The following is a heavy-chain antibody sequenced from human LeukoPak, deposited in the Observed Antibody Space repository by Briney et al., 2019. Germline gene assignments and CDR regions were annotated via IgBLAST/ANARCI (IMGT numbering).Heavy chain of an antibody. J-gene: IGHJ4*02. V-gene: IGHV4-59*08. D-gene: IGHD1-26*01. CDR1: GGSISGYY. CDR2: IYYSGST. CDR3: ARLGAMVDY. Sequence: PSETLSLTCTVSGGSISGYYWSWIRQPPGKGLEWIGYIYYSGSTNYSPSLKSRVTISVDTSKNQFSLKLSSVTAADTAVYYCARLGAMVDYWGQGTLVTVSS.